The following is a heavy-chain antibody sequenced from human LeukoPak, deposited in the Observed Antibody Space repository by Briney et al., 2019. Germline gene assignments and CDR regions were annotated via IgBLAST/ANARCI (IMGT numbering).Heavy chain of an antibody. CDR1: GGTFSSYA. Sequence: ASVKVSCKASGGTFSSYAISWVRQAPGQGLEWMGGIIPIFGTANYAQKFQGRVTITAGESTSTAYMELSSLRSEDTAVYYCARQPRSGKLGGYWGQGTLVTVSS. CDR2: IIPIFGTA. V-gene: IGHV1-69*13. CDR3: ARQPRSGKLGGY. J-gene: IGHJ4*02. D-gene: IGHD2-15*01.